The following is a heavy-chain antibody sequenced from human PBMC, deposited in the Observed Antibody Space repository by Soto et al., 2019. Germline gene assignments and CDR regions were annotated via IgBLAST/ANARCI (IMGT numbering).Heavy chain of an antibody. J-gene: IGHJ6*02. V-gene: IGHV3-48*02. CDR2: ISSSSSTI. D-gene: IGHD5-18*01. CDR3: AREGGYSYGDAYYYYYYGMDV. Sequence: GGSLRLSCAASGFTFSSYSMNWVRQAPGKGLEWVSYISSSSSTIYYADSVKGRFTISRDNAKNSLYLQMNSLRDEDTAVYYCAREGGYSYGDAYYYYYYGMDVWGQGTTVTVSS. CDR1: GFTFSSYS.